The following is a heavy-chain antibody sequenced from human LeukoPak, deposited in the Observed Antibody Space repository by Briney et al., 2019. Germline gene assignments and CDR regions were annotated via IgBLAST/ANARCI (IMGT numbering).Heavy chain of an antibody. CDR3: ASYCSSTSCYGLYYFDY. CDR1: GFTFSSYG. D-gene: IGHD2-2*01. CDR2: IWYDGSNK. Sequence: GGSLRLSCAASGFTFSSYGMHWVRQAPGKGLEWVAVIWYDGSNKYYADSVKGRFTISRDNSKNTLYLQMNSLRAEDTAVYYCASYCSSTSCYGLYYFDYWGQGTLVTVSS. J-gene: IGHJ4*02. V-gene: IGHV3-33*01.